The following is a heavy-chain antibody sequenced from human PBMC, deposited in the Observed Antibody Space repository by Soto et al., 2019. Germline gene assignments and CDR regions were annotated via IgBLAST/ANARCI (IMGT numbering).Heavy chain of an antibody. D-gene: IGHD2-21*02. CDR2: ISAYNGNT. V-gene: IGHV1-18*01. J-gene: IGHJ4*02. Sequence: RASVKVSCKASGYTFTSYGISWVRQAPGQGLEWMGWISAYNGNTNYAQKLQGRVTMTTDTSTSTAYMELRSLRSEDTAVYYCARKCGGDCYSPFDYWGQGTLVTVSS. CDR3: ARKCGGDCYSPFDY. CDR1: GYTFTSYG.